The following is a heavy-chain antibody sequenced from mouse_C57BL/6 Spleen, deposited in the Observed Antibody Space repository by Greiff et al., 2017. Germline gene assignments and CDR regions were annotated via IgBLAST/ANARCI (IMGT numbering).Heavy chain of an antibody. D-gene: IGHD2-1*01. V-gene: IGHV1-52*01. CDR3: AREYYDNYGGYFGY. CDR2: IDPSDSET. Sequence: QVQLQQPGAELVRPGSSVKLSCKASGYTFTSYWMHWVKQRPIQGLEWIGNIDPSDSETHYNQKFKDKATLTVDKSSSTAYMQLSRLTCEDAAVYYCAREYYDNYGGYFGYWGQGTTLTVSS. CDR1: GYTFTSYW. J-gene: IGHJ2*01.